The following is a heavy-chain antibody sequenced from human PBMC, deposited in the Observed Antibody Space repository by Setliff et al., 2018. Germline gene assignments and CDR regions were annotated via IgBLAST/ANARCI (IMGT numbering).Heavy chain of an antibody. CDR1: GASINRDY. D-gene: IGHD3-10*01. Sequence: SEPLSLTCSVSGASINRDYWNWIRQPPGKGLEWIGYIHYSGSTNYNPSLKSRVTISFNTSKNQISLKLSSVTAADTAVYYCARHKSNGSGSYPSLYMDVWGKGIMVTVSS. CDR2: IHYSGST. V-gene: IGHV4-59*08. CDR3: ARHKSNGSGSYPSLYMDV. J-gene: IGHJ6*03.